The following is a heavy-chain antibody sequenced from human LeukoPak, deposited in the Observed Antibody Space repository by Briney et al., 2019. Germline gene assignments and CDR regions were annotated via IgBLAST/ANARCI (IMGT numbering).Heavy chain of an antibody. CDR3: ASYSSSWYDRGC. CDR1: GFTFDDYG. CDR2: INWNGGST. J-gene: IGHJ4*02. D-gene: IGHD6-13*01. Sequence: PGGSLRLSCAASGFTFDDYGMSWVRQAPGKGLEWVSGINWNGGSTGYADSVKGRFTISRDNAKNSLYLQMNSLRAEDTAVYYCASYSSSWYDRGCWGQGTLVTVSS. V-gene: IGHV3-20*04.